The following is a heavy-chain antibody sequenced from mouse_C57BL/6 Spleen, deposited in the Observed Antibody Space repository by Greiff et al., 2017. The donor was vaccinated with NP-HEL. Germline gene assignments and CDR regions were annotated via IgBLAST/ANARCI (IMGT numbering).Heavy chain of an antibody. CDR1: GFTFSDYG. D-gene: IGHD1-1*01. V-gene: IGHV5-17*01. Sequence: VQLKESGGGLVKPGGSLKLSCAASGFTFSDYGMHWVRQAPEKGLEWVAYISSGSSTIYYADTVKGRFTISRDNAKNTLFLQMTSLRTEDTAMYYCARGGSALYYAMDYWGQGTSVTVSS. CDR2: ISSGSSTI. CDR3: ARGGSALYYAMDY. J-gene: IGHJ4*01.